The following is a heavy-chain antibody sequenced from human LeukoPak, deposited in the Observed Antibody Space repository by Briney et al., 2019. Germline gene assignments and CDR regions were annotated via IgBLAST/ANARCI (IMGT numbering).Heavy chain of an antibody. CDR3: VRRDTGWNYFDY. Sequence: SETLSLTCAVSGGSINSHYWGWIRQPPGKGLQWIGDIYYTGKINYNPSLKSRVTITLDTSKDHLSLNLTSVLAADKAIYYCVRRDTGWNYFDYWGQGILVTVSS. CDR1: GGSINSHY. J-gene: IGHJ4*02. V-gene: IGHV4-59*08. CDR2: IYYTGKI. D-gene: IGHD6-19*01.